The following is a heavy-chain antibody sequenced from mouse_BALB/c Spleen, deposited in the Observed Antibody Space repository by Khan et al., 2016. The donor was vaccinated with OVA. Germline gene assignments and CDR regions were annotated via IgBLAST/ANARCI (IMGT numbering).Heavy chain of an antibody. D-gene: IGHD4-1*01. J-gene: IGHJ4*01. Sequence: EVQLQESGPGLVKPSQSLSLTCTVTGYSITSDYAWNWIRQFPGDKLEWMGCISYSGSTNYSPSLKSRISITRDTSKNQFFLQLNSVTAEDTATYYCANELGRYYAIDYWGQGTSVTVSS. CDR1: GYSITSDYA. V-gene: IGHV3-2*02. CDR2: ISYSGST. CDR3: ANELGRYYAIDY.